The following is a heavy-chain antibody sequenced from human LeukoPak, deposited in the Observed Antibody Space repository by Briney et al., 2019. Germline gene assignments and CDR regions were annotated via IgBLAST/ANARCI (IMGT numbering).Heavy chain of an antibody. CDR1: GGTFSSYA. J-gene: IGHJ4*02. CDR3: ARDQGSYGDFDY. D-gene: IGHD4/OR15-4a*01. Sequence: AVKVSCKASGGTFSSYAISWVRQAPGQGLEWMGGIIPIFGTADYAQKFQGRVTITADKSTSTAYMELSSLRSEDTAVYYCARDQGSYGDFDYWGQGTLVTVSS. V-gene: IGHV1-69*06. CDR2: IIPIFGTA.